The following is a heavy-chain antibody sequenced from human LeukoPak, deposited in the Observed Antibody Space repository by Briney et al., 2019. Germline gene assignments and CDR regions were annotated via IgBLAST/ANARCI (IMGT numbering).Heavy chain of an antibody. CDR1: GGTFSSYA. CDR2: IIPIFGTA. J-gene: IGHJ4*02. V-gene: IGHV1-69*13. CDR3: ARGVAITMIVVGKYYFDY. Sequence: SVKVSCKASGGTFSSYAISWVRQAPGQGLEWMGGIIPIFGTANYAQKFQGRVTITADESTSTAYMELSSLRSEDTAVYYCARGVAITMIVVGKYYFDYWGQGTLVTVSS. D-gene: IGHD3-22*01.